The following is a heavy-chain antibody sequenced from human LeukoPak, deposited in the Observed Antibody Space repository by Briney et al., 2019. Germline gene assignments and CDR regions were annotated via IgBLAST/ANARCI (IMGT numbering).Heavy chain of an antibody. D-gene: IGHD6-19*01. CDR1: GDSVSSNSAA. V-gene: IGHV6-1*01. Sequence: SQTLSLTCAISGDSVSSNSAAWNWIRQSPSRGLEWLGRAYYRSKWYNDYAVSVKGRVTINPDTSENQFSLQLNSVTPEDTAVYYCAREATGWRPLDFWGQGTLVTVSS. CDR3: AREATGWRPLDF. J-gene: IGHJ4*02. CDR2: AYYRSKWYN.